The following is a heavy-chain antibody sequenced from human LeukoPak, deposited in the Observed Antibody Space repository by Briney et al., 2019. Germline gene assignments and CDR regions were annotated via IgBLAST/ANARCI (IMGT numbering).Heavy chain of an antibody. D-gene: IGHD3-22*01. V-gene: IGHV4-31*03. Sequence: SETLSLTCTVSGDSISSGGFYWTWIRQRPGKGLECIGYIHDSGYTNYSPSLRTRVIMSTDTSKNEFSLKLRSVTAADTAVYFCANIRGVLREDHIGDYYGPAAYFQDWGPGTLVTVSS. CDR2: IHDSGYT. CDR1: GDSISSGGFY. CDR3: ANIRGVLREDHIGDYYGPAAYFQD. J-gene: IGHJ1*01.